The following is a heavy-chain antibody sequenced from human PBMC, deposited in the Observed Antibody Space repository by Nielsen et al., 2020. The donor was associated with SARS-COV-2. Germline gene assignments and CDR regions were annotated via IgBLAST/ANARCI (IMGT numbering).Heavy chain of an antibody. CDR2: ISYDGSNK. CDR1: GFTFSSYG. Sequence: GESLKISCAASGFTFSSYGMHWVRQAPGKGLEWVAVISYDGSNKYYADSVKGRFTISRDNSKNTLYLQMNSLRAEDTAVYYCARDQGWEYSSSHWGFDYWGQGTLVTVSS. J-gene: IGHJ4*02. D-gene: IGHD6-6*01. CDR3: ARDQGWEYSSSHWGFDY. V-gene: IGHV3-33*05.